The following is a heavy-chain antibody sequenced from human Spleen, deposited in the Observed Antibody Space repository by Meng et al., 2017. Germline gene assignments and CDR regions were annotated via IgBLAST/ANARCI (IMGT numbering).Heavy chain of an antibody. Sequence: GESLKISCAASGFTFSSYSMNWVRQAPGKGLEWVSSISSSSSYIYYADSVKGRFTISRDNAKNSLYLQMNSLRAEDTAVYYCARDGYYGSGSYPPDYWGQGTLVTSPQ. V-gene: IGHV3-21*01. D-gene: IGHD3-10*01. J-gene: IGHJ4*02. CDR2: ISSSSSYI. CDR1: GFTFSSYS. CDR3: ARDGYYGSGSYPPDY.